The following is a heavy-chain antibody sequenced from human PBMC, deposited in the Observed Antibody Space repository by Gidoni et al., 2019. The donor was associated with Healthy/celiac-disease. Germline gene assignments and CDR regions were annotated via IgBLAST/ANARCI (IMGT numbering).Heavy chain of an antibody. V-gene: IGHV3-43*01. CDR1: GFTFDDYT. CDR2: ISWDGGST. D-gene: IGHD5-12*01. Sequence: EVQLVESGGVVVQPGGSLRLSCAASGFTFDDYTMHWVRQAPGKGLEWVSLISWDGGSTYYADSVKGRFTISRDNSKNSLYLQMNSLRTEDTALYYCAKDMGGGVATIIFDYWGQGTLVTVSS. CDR3: AKDMGGGVATIIFDY. J-gene: IGHJ4*02.